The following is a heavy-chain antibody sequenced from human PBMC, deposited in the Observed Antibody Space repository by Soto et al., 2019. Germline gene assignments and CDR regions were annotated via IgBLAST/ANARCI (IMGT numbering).Heavy chain of an antibody. CDR1: GGSISSYY. CDR2: IYYSGST. J-gene: IGHJ5*02. V-gene: IGHV4-59*01. D-gene: IGHD6-13*01. CDR3: ARQKGYSSSWGRYNWFDP. Sequence: PSETLSLTCTVSGGSISSYYWSWIRQPPGKGLEWIGYIYYSGSTNYNPSLKSRVTISVDTSKNQFSLKLSSVTAADTAVYYCARQKGYSSSWGRYNWFDPWGQGTLVTVSS.